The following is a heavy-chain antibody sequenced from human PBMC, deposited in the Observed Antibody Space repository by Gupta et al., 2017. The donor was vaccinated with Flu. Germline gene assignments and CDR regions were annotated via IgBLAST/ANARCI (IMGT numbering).Heavy chain of an antibody. CDR3: AAVSGAAAGHYLKY. Sequence: VAWVRQMPGKGLEWMGIIFPGDFDTRYRPSFQGQVTISADRSISTAYLQWSSLKASDTARYYCAAVSGAAAGHYLKYWGQGALVTVSS. CDR2: IFPGDFDT. D-gene: IGHD6-13*01. J-gene: IGHJ4*02. V-gene: IGHV5-51*01.